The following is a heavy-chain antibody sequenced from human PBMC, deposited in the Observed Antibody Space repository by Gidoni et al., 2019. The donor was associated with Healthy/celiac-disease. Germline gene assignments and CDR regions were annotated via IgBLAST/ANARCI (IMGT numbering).Heavy chain of an antibody. V-gene: IGHV3-21*01. CDR2: ISSSSSDI. CDR1: AFTFRSYS. Sequence: DVQLVESGGGMVEPGGSLRLSFSASAFTFRSYSMNWFRQAPGKGLEWVSSISSSSSDIYYSDSVKGRFTISRDNAKNSLYLQMNSLRAEDTAVYYCARDDPAQYYDGMDVWGQGTTVTVSS. CDR3: ARDDPAQYYDGMDV. J-gene: IGHJ6*02.